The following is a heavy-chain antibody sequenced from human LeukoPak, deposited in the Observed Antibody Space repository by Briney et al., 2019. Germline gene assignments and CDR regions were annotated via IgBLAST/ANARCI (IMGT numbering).Heavy chain of an antibody. V-gene: IGHV4-61*08. Sequence: SETLSLTCTVSGGSISSGGYYWSWIRQHPGKGLEWIGYIYYSGSTTYTPSLKSQVTISLDTSKNQFSLKLSSVTAADTAVYYCARFKYDFWSGSRSYYFYGMDVWGQGTTVTVSS. CDR3: ARFKYDFWSGSRSYYFYGMDV. J-gene: IGHJ6*02. CDR1: GGSISSGGYY. CDR2: IYYSGST. D-gene: IGHD3-3*01.